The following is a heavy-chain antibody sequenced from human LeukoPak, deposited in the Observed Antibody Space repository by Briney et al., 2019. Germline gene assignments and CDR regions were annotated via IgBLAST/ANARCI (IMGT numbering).Heavy chain of an antibody. V-gene: IGHV3-21*01. CDR1: GFTFSDYS. D-gene: IGHD3-22*01. J-gene: IGHJ4*02. CDR2: ISSSIYI. CDR3: ARKYYGSATYRPPYDY. Sequence: PGGSLRLSCAASGFTFSDYSMNWVRQAPGKGLEWVSSISSSIYIYYADSVKGRFTISRDNAENSLYLQMSSLRAEDTAVYYCARKYYGSATYRPPYDYWGQGTLVTVSS.